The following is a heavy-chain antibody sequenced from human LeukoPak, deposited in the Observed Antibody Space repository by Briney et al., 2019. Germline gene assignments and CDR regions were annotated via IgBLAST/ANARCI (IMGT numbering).Heavy chain of an antibody. V-gene: IGHV3-11*01. CDR2: ISSSGSTI. J-gene: IGHJ4*02. CDR1: GFTFSDYY. D-gene: IGHD1-26*01. CDR3: ARDGMVGAATLFDY. Sequence: GGSLRLSCAASGFTFSDYYMSWIRQAPGKGLEWVSYISSSGSTIYYADSVKGRFTIPRDNAKNSLYLQMNSLRAEDTAVYYCARDGMVGAATLFDYWGQGTLVTVSS.